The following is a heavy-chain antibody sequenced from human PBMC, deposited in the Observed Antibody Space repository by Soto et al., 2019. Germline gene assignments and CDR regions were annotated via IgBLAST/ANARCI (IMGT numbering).Heavy chain of an antibody. CDR2: ILPIFATA. CDR1: GGTLSSYA. J-gene: IGHJ4*02. V-gene: IGHV1-69*01. CDR3: ARNLVRGATYSMGLNYFDY. Sequence: QVQLVQSGAEVKKPGSSVKVSCKASGGTLSSYAISWVRQAPGQGLEWMGGILPIFATAKYAQKFQGRVTITADESTGTAYMELSSLRSEDTAVYYCARNLVRGATYSMGLNYFDYWGQGTLVTVSS. D-gene: IGHD1-26*01.